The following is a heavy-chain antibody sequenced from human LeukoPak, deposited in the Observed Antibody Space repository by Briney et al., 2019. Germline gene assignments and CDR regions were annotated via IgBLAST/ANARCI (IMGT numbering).Heavy chain of an antibody. CDR2: INPNSGGT. D-gene: IGHD2-2*01. CDR1: GYTFTGYY. Sequence: PTASVKVSCKTSGYTFTGYYMHWVRQAPGQGLEWMGWINPNSGGTNYAQKFQGGVTMTRDTSITTAYMELSSLRSDDTAVYYCARDVGEYCSSTNCYASHYWGQGTLVTVSS. CDR3: ARDVGEYCSSTNCYASHY. V-gene: IGHV1-2*02. J-gene: IGHJ4*02.